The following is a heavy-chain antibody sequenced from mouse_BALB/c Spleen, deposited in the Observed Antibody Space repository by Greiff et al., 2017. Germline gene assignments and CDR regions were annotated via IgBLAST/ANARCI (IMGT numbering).Heavy chain of an antibody. Sequence: QVQLQQPGAELVKPGASVKLSCKASGYTFTSYWMHWVKQRPGQGLEWIGEINPSNGRTNYNEKFKSKATLTVDKSSSTAYMQLSSLTSEDSAVYYCARPEDYDGWYFDVWGAGTTVTVSS. CDR1: GYTFTSYW. CDR3: ARPEDYDGWYFDV. D-gene: IGHD2-4*01. J-gene: IGHJ1*01. V-gene: IGHV1S81*02. CDR2: INPSNGRT.